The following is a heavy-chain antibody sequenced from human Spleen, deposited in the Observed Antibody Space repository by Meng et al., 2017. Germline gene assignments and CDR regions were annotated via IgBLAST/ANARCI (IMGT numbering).Heavy chain of an antibody. CDR1: GGSFSGYY. J-gene: IGHJ4*02. D-gene: IGHD3-3*01. V-gene: IGHV4-34*01. CDR2: IGHSGFT. CDR3: AVKDYTFWSGYSSYY. Sequence: QVQLQQWGAGLLKPSETLSLTCAVYGGSFSGYYWSWIRQPPGKGLEWIGSIGHSGFTYYTPSLKSRVTVSIDTSRNQFSLKLTSVTAADTAVYYCAVKDYTFWSGYSSYYWGQGTLVTVSS.